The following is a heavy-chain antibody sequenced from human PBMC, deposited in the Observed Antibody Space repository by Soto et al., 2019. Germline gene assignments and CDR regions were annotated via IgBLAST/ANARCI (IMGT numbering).Heavy chain of an antibody. Sequence: QVQLVESGGGVVQPGRSLRLSCAASGFTFSSYGLHWVRQAPGKGLEWVAVIWYDGSNKYYEDSVKGRFTISRDNSKSTLYVQMNSLRAEDTDVYYCARGPRDSSGSQLDFWGQGTLVTVSS. V-gene: IGHV3-33*01. CDR1: GFTFSSYG. J-gene: IGHJ4*02. D-gene: IGHD3-22*01. CDR2: IWYDGSNK. CDR3: ARGPRDSSGSQLDF.